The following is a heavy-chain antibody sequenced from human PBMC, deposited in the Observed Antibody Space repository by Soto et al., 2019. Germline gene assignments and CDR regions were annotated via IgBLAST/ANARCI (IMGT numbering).Heavy chain of an antibody. Sequence: QVQLVESGGGVVQPGRSLRLSCVASGFTFSSYAMHWVRQAPGKGLEWVAVISYDGSNKYYADSVKGRFTISRDNSKNTLYLQMNSLRAEDTAVYYCARDRIYSSSWHDYWGQGTLVTVSS. J-gene: IGHJ4*02. CDR1: GFTFSSYA. V-gene: IGHV3-30-3*01. D-gene: IGHD6-13*01. CDR2: ISYDGSNK. CDR3: ARDRIYSSSWHDY.